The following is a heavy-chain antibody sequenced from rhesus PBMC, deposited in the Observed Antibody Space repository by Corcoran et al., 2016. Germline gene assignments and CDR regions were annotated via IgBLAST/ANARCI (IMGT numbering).Heavy chain of an antibody. CDR2: ITYTGST. V-gene: IGHV4-122*02. D-gene: IGHD6-13*01. Sequence: QVQLQESGPGLVKPSETLSLTCAVSGGSISSGYYYWTWIRQPPGKGLDGIGYITYTGSTSYNPALKCLVTISRDTSKNQLSLKLSSVTAAYTAVYYCARVRIAAGLYFDYWGQGVLVTVSS. J-gene: IGHJ4*01. CDR3: ARVRIAAGLYFDY. CDR1: GGSISSGYYY.